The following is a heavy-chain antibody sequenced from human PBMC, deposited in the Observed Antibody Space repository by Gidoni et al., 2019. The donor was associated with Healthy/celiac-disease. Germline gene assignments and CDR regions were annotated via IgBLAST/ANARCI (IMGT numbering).Heavy chain of an antibody. J-gene: IGHJ4*02. V-gene: IGHV3-23*01. CDR3: AKVWLGDEAGGPDFRGY. CDR1: GFTFSSYA. CDR2: ISGSGGST. D-gene: IGHD3-16*01. Sequence: EVQLLESGGGLVQPGGSLRLSCAASGFTFSSYAMGWVRQAPGKGLEWVSAISGSGGSTYYADSVKGRFTISRDNSKNTLYLQMNSLRAEDTAVYYCAKVWLGDEAGGPDFRGYWGQGTLVTVSS.